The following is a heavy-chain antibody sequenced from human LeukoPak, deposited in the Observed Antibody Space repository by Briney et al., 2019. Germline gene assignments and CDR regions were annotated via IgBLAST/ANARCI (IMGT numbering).Heavy chain of an antibody. CDR3: ARASQDYYGSGSYYRGGDAFDI. J-gene: IGHJ3*02. CDR2: TIPILGIA. Sequence: SVKVSCKTSGGTFLNYAISWVRQAPGQGLEWMGRTIPILGIANYAQKFQARVTLTADKSTSTAYMELSSLRSDDTAVYYCARASQDYYGSGSYYRGGDAFDIWGQGTMVTVSS. D-gene: IGHD3-10*01. CDR1: GGTFLNYA. V-gene: IGHV1-69*04.